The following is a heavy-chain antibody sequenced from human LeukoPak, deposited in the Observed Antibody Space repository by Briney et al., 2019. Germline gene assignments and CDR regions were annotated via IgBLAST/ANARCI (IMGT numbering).Heavy chain of an antibody. CDR1: GGSVSSNSAA. Sequence: SQTLSLTCAISGGSVSSNSAAWNWIRQSPSRGLEWLGRTYYRSKWYNDYAVSVKSRITINPDTSKNQFSLKLSSVTAADTAVYYCARASPPTASLDYWGQGTLVTVSS. V-gene: IGHV6-1*01. CDR2: TYYRSKWYN. CDR3: ARASPPTASLDY. J-gene: IGHJ4*02. D-gene: IGHD2-21*02.